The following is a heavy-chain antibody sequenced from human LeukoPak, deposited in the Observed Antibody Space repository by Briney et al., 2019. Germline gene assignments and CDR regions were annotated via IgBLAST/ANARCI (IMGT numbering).Heavy chain of an antibody. Sequence: ASVKVSCKASGGTFSSYAISWVRQAPGQGLEWMGGIIPIFGTANYAQKFQGRVTITTDESTSTAYMELSSLRSEGTAVYYCFPLCGGDCYSADYWGQGTLVTVSS. CDR1: GGTFSSYA. J-gene: IGHJ4*02. CDR3: FPLCGGDCYSADY. D-gene: IGHD2-21*01. V-gene: IGHV1-69*05. CDR2: IIPIFGTA.